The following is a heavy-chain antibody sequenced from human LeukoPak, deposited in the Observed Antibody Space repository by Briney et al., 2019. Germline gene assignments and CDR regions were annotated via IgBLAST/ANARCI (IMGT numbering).Heavy chain of an antibody. CDR2: INHVGTT. D-gene: IGHD3-10*01. J-gene: IGHJ5*01. CDR1: GGSFTHY. CDR3: ARLPISFGDHKGNWFDS. Sequence: SETLSLTCAVSGGSFTHYWGWVRQSPGKGLEWIGKINHVGTTNYNPSLESRAIVSVDTSKNQFSLKLTSVTAADTALYYCARLPISFGDHKGNWFDSWGQGIMVTVSS. V-gene: IGHV4-34*01.